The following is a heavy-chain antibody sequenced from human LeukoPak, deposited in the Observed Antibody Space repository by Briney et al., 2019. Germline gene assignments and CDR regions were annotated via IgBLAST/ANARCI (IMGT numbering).Heavy chain of an antibody. CDR2: ISGSGGST. CDR3: AKDLMRAAAAGAGEYFDY. Sequence: PGGSLRLSCAASGFTFSSYAMSWVRQAPGKGLEWVSAISGSGGSTYYADSVKGRFTISRDNSKNTLYLQMNSLRAEDTAVYYCAKDLMRAAAAGAGEYFDYWGQGTLVTVSS. J-gene: IGHJ4*02. V-gene: IGHV3-23*01. CDR1: GFTFSSYA. D-gene: IGHD6-13*01.